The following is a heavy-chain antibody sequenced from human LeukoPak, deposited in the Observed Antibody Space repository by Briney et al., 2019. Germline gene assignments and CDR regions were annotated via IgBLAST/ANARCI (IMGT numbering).Heavy chain of an antibody. CDR2: MNYSGRT. CDR3: ARRSFSYYGMDV. V-gene: IGHV4-59*08. J-gene: IGHJ6*02. CDR1: GGSISGYY. Sequence: SETLSLTCTVSGGSISGYYWNWIRQPPGKGLEWIGYMNYSGRTSYNPSLKSRVTISVDTSKNQFSLNLTSVTAADQAVYYCARRSFSYYGMDVWGQGTTVTVSS.